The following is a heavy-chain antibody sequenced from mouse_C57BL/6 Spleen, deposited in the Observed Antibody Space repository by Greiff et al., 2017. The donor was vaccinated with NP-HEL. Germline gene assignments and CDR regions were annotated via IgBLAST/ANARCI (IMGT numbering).Heavy chain of an antibody. CDR3: ARHEGTLLDV. Sequence: EMQLVESGGDLVKPGGSLKLSCAASGFTFSSYGMSWVRQTPDKRLEWVATISSGGSYTYYPDSVKGRFTISRDNAKNTLYLQMSSLKSEDTAMYYCARHEGTLLDVWGTGTTVTVSS. CDR1: GFTFSSYG. J-gene: IGHJ1*03. V-gene: IGHV5-6*01. CDR2: ISSGGSYT. D-gene: IGHD2-14*01.